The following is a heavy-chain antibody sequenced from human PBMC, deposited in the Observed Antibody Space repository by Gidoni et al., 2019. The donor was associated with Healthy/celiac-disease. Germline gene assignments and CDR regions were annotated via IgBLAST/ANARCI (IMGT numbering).Heavy chain of an antibody. CDR3: ARAGACWGGSCYSRHYYYYGMDV. D-gene: IGHD2-15*01. CDR1: GFTFSSYG. J-gene: IGHJ6*02. Sequence: QVQLVESGGGVVQPGRSLRLSCAASGFTFSSYGMHWVRRAPGKGLEWVAVIWYDGSNKYYADSVNGRFTISRDNSKNTLYLQMNSLRAEDTAVYYCARAGACWGGSCYSRHYYYYGMDVWGQGTTVTVSS. V-gene: IGHV3-33*01. CDR2: IWYDGSNK.